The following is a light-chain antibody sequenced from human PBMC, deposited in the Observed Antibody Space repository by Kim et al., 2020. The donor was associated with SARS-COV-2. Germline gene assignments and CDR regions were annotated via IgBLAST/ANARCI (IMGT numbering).Light chain of an antibody. Sequence: QSALTQPPSASGSPGQSVAISCTGTSSDVGGYNYVSWYQQHPGKAPRLMIYEVTKRPSGVPHRFSGSKSGNTASLTVSGLQAEDEADYYCTSYAGNSYVFGTGTKVTVL. CDR3: TSYAGNSYV. V-gene: IGLV2-8*01. CDR1: SSDVGGYNY. J-gene: IGLJ1*01. CDR2: EVT.